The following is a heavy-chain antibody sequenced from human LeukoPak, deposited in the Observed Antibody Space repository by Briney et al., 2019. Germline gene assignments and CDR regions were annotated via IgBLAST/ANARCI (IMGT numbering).Heavy chain of an antibody. V-gene: IGHV3-30*18. J-gene: IGHJ6*03. CDR2: ISYDGSNK. CDR1: GFTFSSYG. Sequence: GGSLRLSCAASGFTFSSYGMHWVRQAPGKGLEWVAVISYDGSNKYYADSVKGRFTISRDNSKNTLYLQMNSLGAEDTAVYYCAKGRGWEASYYYYYMDVWGKGTTVTISS. D-gene: IGHD1-26*01. CDR3: AKGRGWEASYYYYYMDV.